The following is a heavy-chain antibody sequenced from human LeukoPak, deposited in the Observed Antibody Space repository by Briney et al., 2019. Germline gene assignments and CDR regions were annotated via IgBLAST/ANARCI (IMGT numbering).Heavy chain of an antibody. CDR3: ARDPPRITIFGVVPLHRVDV. CDR1: GYAFTSYG. D-gene: IGHD3-3*01. CDR2: ISAYNGNT. Sequence: ASVKVSCTASGYAFTSYGISWVRQAPGQGLEWMAWISAYNGNTNYAQKLKGRFTMTTDTSTSTAYMQLRSLRSDDTAVYYCARDPPRITIFGVVPLHRVDVWGQGTTVTVSS. J-gene: IGHJ6*02. V-gene: IGHV1-18*01.